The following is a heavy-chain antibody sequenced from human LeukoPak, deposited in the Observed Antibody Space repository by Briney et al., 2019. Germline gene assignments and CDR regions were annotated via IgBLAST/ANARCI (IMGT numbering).Heavy chain of an antibody. CDR3: ARVVSPPRDYYMDV. D-gene: IGHD2-15*01. V-gene: IGHV4-39*01. CDR1: GGSISSSSYY. CDR2: IYYSGST. Sequence: SETLSLTCTVSGGSISSSSYYWGWIRQPPGKGLEWIGSIYYSGSTYYNPSLKSRVTISVDTSKNQFSLKLSSVTAADTAVYYCARVVSPPRDYYMDVWGKGTTVTVSS. J-gene: IGHJ6*03.